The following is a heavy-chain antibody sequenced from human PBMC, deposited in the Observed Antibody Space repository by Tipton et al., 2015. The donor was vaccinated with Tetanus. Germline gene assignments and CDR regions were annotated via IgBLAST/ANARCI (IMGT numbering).Heavy chain of an antibody. CDR1: GYSFTSYW. D-gene: IGHD3-22*01. V-gene: IGHV5-51*01. J-gene: IGHJ5*02. Sequence: QLVQSGAEVKKPGESLKISCKGSGYSFTSYWIGWVRQMPGKGLEWMGIIYPGDSDTRYSPSFQGQVTISADKSISTAYPQWSSLKASDTAMYYCARHAYYYDSQSGGFDPWGQGTLVTVSS. CDR3: ARHAYYYDSQSGGFDP. CDR2: IYPGDSDT.